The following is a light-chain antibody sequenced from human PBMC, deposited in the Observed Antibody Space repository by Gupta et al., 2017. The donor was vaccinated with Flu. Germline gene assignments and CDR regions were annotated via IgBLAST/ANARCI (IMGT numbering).Light chain of an antibody. CDR2: EVR. CDR1: SSDVGGYTY. J-gene: IGLJ2*01. Sequence: SVTFSCTGHSSDVGGYTYVSCNQQTTGNAPKLMIYEVRKRPSGVPDRFSGSKSGNTASLTVSGLQAEDEAEYYCSSYAGSNNLVFGGGTKLTVL. CDR3: SSYAGSNNLV. V-gene: IGLV2-8*01.